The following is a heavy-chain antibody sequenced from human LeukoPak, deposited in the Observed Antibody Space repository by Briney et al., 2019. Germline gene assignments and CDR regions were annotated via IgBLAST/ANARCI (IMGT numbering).Heavy chain of an antibody. CDR2: IYYSGST. CDR3: ARLGAGVAFDY. J-gene: IGHJ4*02. V-gene: IGHV4-34*01. CDR1: GGSFSGYY. Sequence: SETLSLTCAVYGGSFSGYYWSWIRQPPGKGLEWIGSIYYSGSTYYNPSLKSRVTISVDTSKNQFSLKLSSVTAADTAVYYCARLGAGVAFDYWGQGTLVTVSS. D-gene: IGHD1-26*01.